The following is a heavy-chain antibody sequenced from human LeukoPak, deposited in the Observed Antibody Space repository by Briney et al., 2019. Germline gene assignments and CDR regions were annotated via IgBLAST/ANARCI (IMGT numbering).Heavy chain of an antibody. D-gene: IGHD4-23*01. J-gene: IGHJ4*02. CDR3: ARQMGHVYGGYFGASDF. CDR2: IYPGDSDT. V-gene: IGHV5-51*01. Sequence: GESLKISCTGSGYSFTSYWMGWGRQMPGKGLEWMGIIYPGDSDTRYSPSFQGPVTISADKSITTAYLQWNSLEVSDTAMYYCARQMGHVYGGYFGASDFWGQGTLVTVSS. CDR1: GYSFTSYW.